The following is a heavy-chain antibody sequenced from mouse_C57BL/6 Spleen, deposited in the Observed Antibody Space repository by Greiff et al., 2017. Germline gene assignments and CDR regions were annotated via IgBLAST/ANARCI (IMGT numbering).Heavy chain of an antibody. J-gene: IGHJ3*01. D-gene: IGHD2-5*01. V-gene: IGHV1-18*01. CDR1: GYTFTDYN. Sequence: DVQLQESGPELVKPGASVKIPCKASGYTFTDYNMDWVKQSHGKSLEWIGDINPNNGGTIYNQKFTGKATLTVDKSSSTAYMELRSLTSEDTAVYYCARSYSNYVFAYWGQGTLVTVSA. CDR2: INPNNGGT. CDR3: ARSYSNYVFAY.